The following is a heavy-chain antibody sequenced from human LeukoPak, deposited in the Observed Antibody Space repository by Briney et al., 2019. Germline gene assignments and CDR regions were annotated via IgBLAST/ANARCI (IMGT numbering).Heavy chain of an antibody. J-gene: IGHJ4*02. CDR3: ARPVYDFWSGYYDGDDY. CDR2: IYYSGST. CDR1: GGSISSSSYY. D-gene: IGHD3-3*01. V-gene: IGHV4-39*01. Sequence: SETLSLTCTVSGGSISSSSYYWGWIRQPPGKGQEWIGSIYYSGSTYYNPSLKSRVTISVDTSKNQFSLKLSSVTAADTAVYYCARPVYDFWSGYYDGDDYWGQGTLVTVSS.